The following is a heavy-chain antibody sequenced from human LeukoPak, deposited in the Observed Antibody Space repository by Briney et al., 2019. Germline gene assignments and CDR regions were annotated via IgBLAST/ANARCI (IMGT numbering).Heavy chain of an antibody. CDR1: GYTFNSYA. CDR3: AKEPASGSCFDY. Sequence: GGSLRLSCAASGYTFNSYAMSWVRQAPGEGLGWGSAISGSGGSTYYADSVKGRFTISRDNSKNTLYLQMNSLRAEDTALYYCAKEPASGSCFDYWGQGTLVTVSS. J-gene: IGHJ4*02. V-gene: IGHV3-23*01. CDR2: ISGSGGST. D-gene: IGHD3-10*01.